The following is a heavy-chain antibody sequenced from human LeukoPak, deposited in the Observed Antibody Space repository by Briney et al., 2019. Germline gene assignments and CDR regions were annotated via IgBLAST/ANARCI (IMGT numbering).Heavy chain of an antibody. CDR2: ITGSGGNT. CDR3: AKAGSGSYYDY. CDR1: GFIFSSYS. V-gene: IGHV3-23*01. D-gene: IGHD1-26*01. J-gene: IGHJ4*02. Sequence: GGSLRLSCAASGFIFSSYSMSWVRQAPGKGLEWVSVITGSGGNTYYADSVKGRFTISKDSSENTVYLQMSSLRVDDTAVYYCAKAGSGSYYDYWGQGTLVTVSS.